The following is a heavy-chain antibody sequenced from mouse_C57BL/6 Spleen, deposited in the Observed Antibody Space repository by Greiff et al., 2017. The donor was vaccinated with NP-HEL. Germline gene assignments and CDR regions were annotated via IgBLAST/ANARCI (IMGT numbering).Heavy chain of an antibody. V-gene: IGHV1-55*01. Sequence: QVQLQQPGAELVKPGASVKMSCKASGYTFTSYWITWVKQRPGQGLEWIGDIYPGSGSTNYNEKFKSKATLTVDTSSSTAYMQLSSLTSEDSAVYYCAPYYYGSSPCFAYWGQGTLVTVSA. CDR1: GYTFTSYW. CDR3: APYYYGSSPCFAY. D-gene: IGHD1-1*01. J-gene: IGHJ3*01. CDR2: IYPGSGST.